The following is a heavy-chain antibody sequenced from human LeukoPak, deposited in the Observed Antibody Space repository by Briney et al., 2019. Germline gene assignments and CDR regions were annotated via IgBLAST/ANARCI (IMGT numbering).Heavy chain of an antibody. Sequence: TGGSLRLSCAASGFTFSSYDMHWVRQATGEGLEWVSAIGTAGDPYYPGSVKGRFTISRENAKNSLYLQMNSLRAGDTAVYYCARGVSYGSLYYFDYWGQGTLVTVSS. CDR1: GFTFSSYD. CDR2: IGTAGDP. D-gene: IGHD5-18*01. CDR3: ARGVSYGSLYYFDY. J-gene: IGHJ4*02. V-gene: IGHV3-13*05.